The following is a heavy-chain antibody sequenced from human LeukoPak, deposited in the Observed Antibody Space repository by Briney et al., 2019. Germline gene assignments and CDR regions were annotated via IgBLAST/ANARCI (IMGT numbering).Heavy chain of an antibody. CDR2: IRTKAYDETT. CDR3: TRAIRLSGDAFDI. CDR1: GFTFGDYP. D-gene: IGHD3-10*01. J-gene: IGHJ3*02. Sequence: GGSLRLSCRASGFTFGDYPMSWFRQAPGKGREWGSYIRTKAYDETTVYAASVTGRFTMSRDDSNSIAYLQMNSLKAEDTAFYYCTRAIRLSGDAFDIWGQGTMVTVSS. V-gene: IGHV3-49*03.